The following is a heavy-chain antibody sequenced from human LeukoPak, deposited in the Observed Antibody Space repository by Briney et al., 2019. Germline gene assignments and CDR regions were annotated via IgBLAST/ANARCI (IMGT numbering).Heavy chain of an antibody. Sequence: SVKVSCKASGGTFSSYAISWVRQAPGQGLEWMGRIIPILGIANYAQKFQGRVTITADKSTSTAYMELSSLRSEDTAVYYCARHVTGYYFDSWGQGTLVTVSS. CDR2: IIPILGIA. V-gene: IGHV1-69*04. CDR3: ARHVTGYYFDS. D-gene: IGHD1-14*01. CDR1: GGTFSSYA. J-gene: IGHJ4*02.